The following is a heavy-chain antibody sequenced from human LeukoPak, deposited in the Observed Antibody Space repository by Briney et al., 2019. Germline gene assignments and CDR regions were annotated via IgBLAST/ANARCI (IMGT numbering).Heavy chain of an antibody. Sequence: PSETLSLTCAVYGGSFSGYYWSWIRQPPGKGLEWIGEINHSGSTNYNPSLKSRVTISVDTSKNQFSLKLSSVTAADTAVYYCARSGGIWGQLPRKLSADYWGQGTLVTVSS. D-gene: IGHD2-15*01. CDR3: ARSGGIWGQLPRKLSADY. CDR2: INHSGST. V-gene: IGHV4-34*01. CDR1: GGSFSGYY. J-gene: IGHJ4*02.